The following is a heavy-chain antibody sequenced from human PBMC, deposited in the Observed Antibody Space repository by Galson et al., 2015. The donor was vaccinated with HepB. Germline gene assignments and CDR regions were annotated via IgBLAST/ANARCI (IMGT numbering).Heavy chain of an antibody. D-gene: IGHD4-23*01. V-gene: IGHV3-30-3*01. CDR1: GFTFSSYA. J-gene: IGHJ3*02. Sequence: SLRLSCAASGFTFSSYAMHWVRQAPGKGLEWVAVISYDGSNKYYADSVKGRFTISRDNSKNTLYLQMNSLRAEDTAVYYCAREDGGNWCAFDIWGQGTMVTVSS. CDR2: ISYDGSNK. CDR3: AREDGGNWCAFDI.